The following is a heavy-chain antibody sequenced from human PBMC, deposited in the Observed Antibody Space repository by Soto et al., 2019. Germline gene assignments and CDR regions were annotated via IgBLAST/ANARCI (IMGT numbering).Heavy chain of an antibody. CDR1: GYSFAGYW. D-gene: IGHD3-22*01. J-gene: IGHJ4*02. CDR2: IDPSDSQT. Sequence: GESLKISCKGSGYSFAGYWISWVRQKPGKGLEWMGRIDPSDSQTYYSPSFRGHVTISVTKSITTVFLQWSSLRASDTAMYYCARQIYDSDTGPNFQYYFDSWGQGTPVIVSS. CDR3: ARQIYDSDTGPNFQYYFDS. V-gene: IGHV5-10-1*01.